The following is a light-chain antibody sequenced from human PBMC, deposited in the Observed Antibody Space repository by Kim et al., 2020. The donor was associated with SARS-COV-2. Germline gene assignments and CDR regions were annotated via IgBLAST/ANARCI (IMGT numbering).Light chain of an antibody. CDR3: QQYGSSLRT. Sequence: EIVLTQSPGTLSLSPGERATLSCRASQSVSSSYLAWYQQKPGQAPRLLIYGVSSRATGIPDRFSGSGSGTDFTLTISRLEPEDFAVYYCQQYGSSLRTFGQGTKVDIK. V-gene: IGKV3-20*01. CDR1: QSVSSSY. J-gene: IGKJ1*01. CDR2: GVS.